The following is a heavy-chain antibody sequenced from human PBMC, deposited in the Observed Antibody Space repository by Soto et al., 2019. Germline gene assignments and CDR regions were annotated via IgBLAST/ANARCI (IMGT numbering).Heavy chain of an antibody. J-gene: IGHJ6*02. D-gene: IGHD3-16*01. Sequence: TSVEVNCKASGYSLTGYSWRWVRQAPGQGPEWMGWIFPKSGGTKSAQKFQGRVTMTRDTSISTAYMELKRLRSDDTAVYFCAREGMYHYETKDYYPSTYGLDVWGQGTTVTSP. V-gene: IGHV1-2*02. CDR3: AREGMYHYETKDYYPSTYGLDV. CDR1: GYSLTGYS. CDR2: IFPKSGGT.